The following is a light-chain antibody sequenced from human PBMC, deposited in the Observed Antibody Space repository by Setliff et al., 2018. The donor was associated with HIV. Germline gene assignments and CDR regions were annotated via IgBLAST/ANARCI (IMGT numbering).Light chain of an antibody. V-gene: IGLV2-18*02. CDR1: NSDIGTYNF. CDR2: EVT. CDR3: CSYTTRSTWV. Sequence: QSALTQPPSVSGSPGQSVAISCTGANSDIGTYNFVSWYQQAPGTAPKLIIYEVTNRPSGVPDRFSGSKSGNAASLLISGLQPEDEAHYYCCSYTTRSTWVFGGGTKGTVL. J-gene: IGLJ3*02.